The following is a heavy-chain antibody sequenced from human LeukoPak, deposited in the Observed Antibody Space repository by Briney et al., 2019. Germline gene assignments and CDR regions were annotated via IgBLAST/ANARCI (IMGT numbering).Heavy chain of an antibody. CDR3: ARDPSYSSSWYAIGHYYYGMDV. V-gene: IGHV1-18*01. D-gene: IGHD6-13*01. J-gene: IGHJ6*02. Sequence: WASVKVSCKASGYTFTSYGISWVRQAPGQGLEWMGWISAYNGNTNYAQKLQGRVTMTTDTSTSTAYMELRSLRSDDTAVYYCARDPSYSSSWYAIGHYYYGMDVWGQGTTVTVSS. CDR2: ISAYNGNT. CDR1: GYTFTSYG.